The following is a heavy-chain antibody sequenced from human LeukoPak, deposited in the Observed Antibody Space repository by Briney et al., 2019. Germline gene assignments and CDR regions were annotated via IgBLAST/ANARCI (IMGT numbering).Heavy chain of an antibody. Sequence: ASVKVSCKASGYTFTSYDINWVRQATGQRLEWMGWMNPNSGNTGYAQKFQGRVTMTRNTSISTAYMELSSLRSEDTAVYYCARAGNSGYDSPDYYNYYRDVWGKGTTVTISS. CDR3: ARAGNSGYDSPDYYNYYRDV. J-gene: IGHJ6*03. D-gene: IGHD5-12*01. CDR2: MNPNSGNT. CDR1: GYTFTSYD. V-gene: IGHV1-8*01.